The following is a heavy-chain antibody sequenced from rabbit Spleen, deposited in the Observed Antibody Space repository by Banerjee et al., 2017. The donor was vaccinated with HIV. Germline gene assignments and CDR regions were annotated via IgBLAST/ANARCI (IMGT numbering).Heavy chain of an antibody. Sequence: QEQLVESGGGLVQPEGSLTLTCTASGFSFSSSYYMCWVRQPPGKGLEWIGCIATNSIATTYYASWAKGRFTISKTSSTTVTLQLTSLTAADTATYFCARDALSGGGYTDWDLWGQGTLVTVS. D-gene: IGHD1-1*01. CDR1: GFSFSSSYY. J-gene: IGHJ6*01. CDR3: ARDALSGGGYTDWDL. V-gene: IGHV1S45*01. CDR2: IATNSIATT.